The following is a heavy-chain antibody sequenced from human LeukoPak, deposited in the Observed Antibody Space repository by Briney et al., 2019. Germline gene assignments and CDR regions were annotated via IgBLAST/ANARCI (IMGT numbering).Heavy chain of an antibody. CDR2: ISESGDVT. D-gene: IGHD6-6*01. V-gene: IGHV3-23*01. CDR1: GFTFSSYP. J-gene: IGHJ4*02. Sequence: GGSLRLSCVVSGFTFSSYPMSWVRQAPGKGLEWVSVISESGDVTHYADSMKGRFTISRDNTKNTLNLQMNGLRDEDTAIYYCARDSSHYLGSSDYWGQGALVTVSS. CDR3: ARDSSHYLGSSDY.